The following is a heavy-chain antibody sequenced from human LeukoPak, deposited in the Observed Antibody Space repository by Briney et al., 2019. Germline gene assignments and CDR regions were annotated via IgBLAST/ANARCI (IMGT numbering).Heavy chain of an antibody. CDR2: IYYSGST. CDR3: ARLTIFGVAPLDY. J-gene: IGHJ4*02. CDR1: GGSISSSSYY. D-gene: IGHD3-3*01. V-gene: IGHV4-39*01. Sequence: SETLSLTCTVSGGSISSSSYYWGWIRQPPGKGLEWIGSIYYSGSTYYNPSLKSRVTISLDTSKNQFSLKLSSVTAADTAVYYCARLTIFGVAPLDYWGQGTLVTVSS.